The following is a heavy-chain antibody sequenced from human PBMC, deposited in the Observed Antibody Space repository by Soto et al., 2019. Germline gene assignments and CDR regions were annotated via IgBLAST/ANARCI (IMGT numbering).Heavy chain of an antibody. Sequence: GGSLRLSCAASGFTFSSYAMSWVRQAPGKGLEWVSAISGSGGSTYYADSVKGRFTISRDNSKNTLYLQMNSLRAEDTAVYYCAKAPEDIVVVVAATNWFDPWGQGTPVTVSS. CDR1: GFTFSSYA. V-gene: IGHV3-23*01. J-gene: IGHJ5*02. D-gene: IGHD2-15*01. CDR3: AKAPEDIVVVVAATNWFDP. CDR2: ISGSGGST.